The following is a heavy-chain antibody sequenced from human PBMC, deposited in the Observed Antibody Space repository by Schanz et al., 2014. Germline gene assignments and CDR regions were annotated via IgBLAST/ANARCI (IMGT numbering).Heavy chain of an antibody. CDR1: GYTFTSNG. D-gene: IGHD3-3*01. CDR3: AREVERSRIRNFDS. CDR2: INTYNGDT. Sequence: QVQLVQSGAEVKEPGASVKVSCKASGYTFTSNGITWVRQAPGQGLEWMGWINTYNGDTAYAQNMQGRVSMTTETAASTAYMELRSLRSDDTAVYYCAREVERSRIRNFDSWGQGTLVTVSS. J-gene: IGHJ4*02. V-gene: IGHV1-18*04.